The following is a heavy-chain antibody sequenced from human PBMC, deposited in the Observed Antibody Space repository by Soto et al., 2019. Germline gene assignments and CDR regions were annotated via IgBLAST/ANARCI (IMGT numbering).Heavy chain of an antibody. D-gene: IGHD3-3*01. J-gene: IGHJ4*02. CDR3: ARVRVRFLEWLGSEG. CDR1: GGTFSSYA. Sequence: QVQLVQSGAEVKKPGSSVKVSCKASGGTFSSYAISWVRQAPGQGLEWMGGIIPIFGTANYSQKFQGRVTITADASTSTAYMELSSLRSEDTAVYYCARVRVRFLEWLGSEGWGQGTLVTVSS. CDR2: IIPIFGTA. V-gene: IGHV1-69*12.